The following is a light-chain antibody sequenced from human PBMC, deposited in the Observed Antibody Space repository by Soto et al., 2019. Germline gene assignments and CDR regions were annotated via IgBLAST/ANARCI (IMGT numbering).Light chain of an antibody. CDR1: SSNIGADYG. Sequence: QSVLTQPPSVSGAPGQRVTISCTGSSSNIGADYGVHWYQQLPGRAPKLLIYDNNNRPSGVPDRFSGSKSDTSASLAITGLQAEDEADYYCQSYDSSLRDWNWVFGGGTKVTVL. CDR2: DNN. J-gene: IGLJ3*02. CDR3: QSYDSSLRDWNWV. V-gene: IGLV1-40*01.